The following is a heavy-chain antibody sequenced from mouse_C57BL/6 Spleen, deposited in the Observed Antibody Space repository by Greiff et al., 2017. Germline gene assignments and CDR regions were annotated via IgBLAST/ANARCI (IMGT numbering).Heavy chain of an antibody. CDR1: GYSITSGYY. D-gene: IGHD2-3*01. V-gene: IGHV3-6*01. CDR2: ISYDGSN. CDR3: ATYDGYLGV. Sequence: EVKLMESGPGLVKPSQSLSLTCSVTGYSITSGYYWNWIRQFPGNKLEWMGYISYDGSNNYNPSLKNRISITRDTSKNQFFLKLNSVTTEDTATYYCATYDGYLGVWGTGTTVTVSS. J-gene: IGHJ1*03.